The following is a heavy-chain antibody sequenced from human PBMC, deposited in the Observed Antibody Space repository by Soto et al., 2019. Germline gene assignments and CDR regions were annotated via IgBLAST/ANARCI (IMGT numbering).Heavy chain of an antibody. CDR1: SGSISSYY. D-gene: IGHD3-10*01. J-gene: IGHJ3*02. V-gene: IGHV4-59*01. CDR2: IYYSGST. CDR3: ARDQVNYYGSGAFDI. Sequence: PSEILSLTCTVSSGSISSYYWSWIRQPPGKGLEWIGYIYYSGSTNYNPSLKSRVTISVDTSKNQFSLKLSSVTAVDTAVYYCARDQVNYYGSGAFDIWGQGTMVPVSS.